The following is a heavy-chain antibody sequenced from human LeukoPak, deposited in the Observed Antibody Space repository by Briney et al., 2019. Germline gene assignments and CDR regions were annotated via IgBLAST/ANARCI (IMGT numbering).Heavy chain of an antibody. CDR2: INDSGRI. D-gene: IGHD1-7*01. Sequence: TSETLSLTCAVYGGSFSNYYWSWIRQPPGKGLEWIGEINDSGRINYNPSLMSRVTVSVDTSKNQFSLRLTSVTATYTAVYYCARRWNYGRNYYIDVWGNGATVSVSS. J-gene: IGHJ6*03. V-gene: IGHV4-34*01. CDR3: ARRWNYGRNYYIDV. CDR1: GGSFSNYY.